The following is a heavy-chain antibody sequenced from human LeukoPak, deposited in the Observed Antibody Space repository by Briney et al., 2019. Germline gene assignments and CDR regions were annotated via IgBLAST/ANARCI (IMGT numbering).Heavy chain of an antibody. V-gene: IGHV1-46*01. Sequence: GASVKVSCKASGYTFTINHIHWVRQAPGQGLEWMGVINPSGDSTTYAQNFQGRVTMTRDTSTSTVYMELRSLRSEDTAVYYCAKTFLTAYDTYFYYYGLDVWGQGTPVTVSS. D-gene: IGHD3-9*01. CDR1: GYTFTINH. J-gene: IGHJ6*02. CDR2: INPSGDST. CDR3: AKTFLTAYDTYFYYYGLDV.